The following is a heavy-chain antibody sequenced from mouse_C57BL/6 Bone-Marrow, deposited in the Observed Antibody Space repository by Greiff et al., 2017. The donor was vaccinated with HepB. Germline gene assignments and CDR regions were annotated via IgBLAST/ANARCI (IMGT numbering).Heavy chain of an antibody. D-gene: IGHD2-12*01. V-gene: IGHV3-6*01. J-gene: IGHJ3*01. Sequence: DVQLQESGPGLVKPSQSLSLTCSVTGYSITSGYYWNWIRQFPGNKLEWMGYISYDGSNNYNPSLKNRISITRDTSKIQFFLKLNSVTTEDTATYYCARVSYYSSWFAYWGPGTLVTVSA. CDR2: ISYDGSN. CDR1: GYSITSGYY. CDR3: ARVSYYSSWFAY.